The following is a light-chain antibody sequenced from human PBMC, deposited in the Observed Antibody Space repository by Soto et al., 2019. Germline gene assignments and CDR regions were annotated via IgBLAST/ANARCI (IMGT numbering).Light chain of an antibody. CDR3: QQYDSSPLT. Sequence: EIVLTQSPGTLSLSPRERATLSCRASQSVSSSFLAWYQQKPGQAPRLLIYGASSRTTGSPDRFSGSGSGTDFTLTISSLEPEDFAVYYCQQYDSSPLTFGGGTKVEIK. J-gene: IGKJ4*01. CDR1: QSVSSSF. CDR2: GAS. V-gene: IGKV3-20*01.